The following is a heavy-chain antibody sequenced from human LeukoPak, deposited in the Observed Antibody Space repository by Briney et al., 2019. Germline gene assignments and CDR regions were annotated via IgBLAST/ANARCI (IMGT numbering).Heavy chain of an antibody. J-gene: IGHJ5*02. CDR1: GGSFSGYY. Sequence: PSETLSLTCAVYGGSFSGYYWSWIRQPPGKGLEWIGEINHSGSTNYNPSLKSRVTISVDTSKNQFSLKLSSVTAADTAVYCCARGAPGSSGYYYVPRQNQNKFDPWGQGTLVTVSS. CDR3: ARGAPGSSGYYYVPRQNQNKFDP. D-gene: IGHD3-22*01. V-gene: IGHV4-34*01. CDR2: INHSGST.